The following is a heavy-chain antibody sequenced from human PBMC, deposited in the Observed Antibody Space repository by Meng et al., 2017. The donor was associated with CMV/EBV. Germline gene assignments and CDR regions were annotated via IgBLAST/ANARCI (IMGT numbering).Heavy chain of an antibody. J-gene: IGHJ4*02. Sequence: QVPLQRLGAGLLKPSDTLSLPCAVYGGSFSGYYWSWIRQPPGKGLEWIGEINHSGSTNYNPSLKSRVTISVDTSKNQLSLKLSSVTAADTAVYYCARVWDSGWDYWGQGTLVTVSS. CDR3: ARVWDSGWDY. CDR2: INHSGST. CDR1: GGSFSGYY. V-gene: IGHV4-34*01. D-gene: IGHD3-22*01.